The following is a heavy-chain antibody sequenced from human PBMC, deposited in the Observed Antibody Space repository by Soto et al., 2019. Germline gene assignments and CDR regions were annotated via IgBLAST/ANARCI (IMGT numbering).Heavy chain of an antibody. V-gene: IGHV4-4*02. J-gene: IGHJ5*02. CDR3: ARGSTTVVTPNWFDP. D-gene: IGHD4-17*01. CDR2: IYHSGSG. CDR1: GGSISSNNL. Sequence: PSETLSLTCAVSGGSISSNNLWSWVRQPSGQGLEWIGEIYHSGSGNYNPSLKSRVIISVDKSKNQFSLKLSSVTAADTAVYYCARGSTTVVTPNWFDPWGQGTLVTVSS.